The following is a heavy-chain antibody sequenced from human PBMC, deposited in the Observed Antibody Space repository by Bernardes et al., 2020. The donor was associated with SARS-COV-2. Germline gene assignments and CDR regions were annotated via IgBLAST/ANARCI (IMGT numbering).Heavy chain of an antibody. J-gene: IGHJ6*02. V-gene: IGHV3-33*01. CDR3: ARDPRTFDTAMVTYYYGMDV. CDR1: GFTFSSYG. Sequence: GWSLRLSCAASGFTFSSYGMHWVRQAPGKGLEWVAVIWYDGSNKYYADSVKGRFTISRDNSKNTLYLQMNSLRAEDTAVYYCARDPRTFDTAMVTYYYGMDVWGQGTTVTVSS. CDR2: IWYDGSNK. D-gene: IGHD5-18*01.